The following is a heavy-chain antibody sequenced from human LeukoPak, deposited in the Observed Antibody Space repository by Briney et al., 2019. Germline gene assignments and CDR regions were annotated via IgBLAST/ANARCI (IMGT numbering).Heavy chain of an antibody. D-gene: IGHD3-10*01. CDR2: IYPGDSDT. Sequence: GESLKISCKGSGYSFTSYWIGWVRQVPGKGLEWMGIIYPGDSDTRYTPSFQGQVTISADKSISTAYLQWSSLKASDTAMYYCARHPPNYGGPSDYWGQGTLVTVSS. V-gene: IGHV5-51*01. J-gene: IGHJ4*02. CDR3: ARHPPNYGGPSDY. CDR1: GYSFTSYW.